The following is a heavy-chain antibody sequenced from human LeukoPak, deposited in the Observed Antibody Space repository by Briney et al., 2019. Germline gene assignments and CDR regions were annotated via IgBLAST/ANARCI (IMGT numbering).Heavy chain of an antibody. J-gene: IGHJ3*02. Sequence: SETLSLPCTVSGGSISSYYWSWIRQPPGKGRGGIGYIFSGGGTNYTPSLKSRVTISVDTSKNQFSLKLSSVTAADTAVYYCARDLGFTGSADYDILTGSAQARGGVFDIWGQGTMATVSS. CDR2: IFSGGGT. V-gene: IGHV4-59*13. CDR3: ARDLGFTGSADYDILTGSAQARGGVFDI. CDR1: GGSISSYY. D-gene: IGHD3-9*01.